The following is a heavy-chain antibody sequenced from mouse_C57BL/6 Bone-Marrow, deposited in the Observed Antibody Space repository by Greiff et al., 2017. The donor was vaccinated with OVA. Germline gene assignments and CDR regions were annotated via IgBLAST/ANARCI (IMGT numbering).Heavy chain of an antibody. J-gene: IGHJ3*01. CDR3: ARDGYYGSLAY. Sequence: EVNLVESGGGLVQSGRSLRLSCATSGFTFSDFYMEWVRQAPGKGLEWIAASRNKANDYTTEYSASVKGRFIVSRDTSQSILYLQMNALRAEDTAIYYCARDGYYGSLAYWGQGTLVTVSA. CDR1: GFTFSDFY. CDR2: SRNKANDYTT. D-gene: IGHD1-1*01. V-gene: IGHV7-1*01.